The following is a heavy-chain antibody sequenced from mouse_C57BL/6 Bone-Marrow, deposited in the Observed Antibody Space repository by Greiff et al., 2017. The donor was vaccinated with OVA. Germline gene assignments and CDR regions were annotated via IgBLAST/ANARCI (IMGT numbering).Heavy chain of an antibody. CDR1: GFTFSDYY. CDR3: ARDKDGTPDY. Sequence: EVMLVESEGGLVQPGSSMKLSCTASGFTFSDYYMAWVRQVPEKGLEWVANINYDGSSTYYLDSLKSRFIISRDNAKNILYLQMSSLKSEDTATYYCARDKDGTPDYWGQGTTLTVSS. V-gene: IGHV5-16*01. CDR2: INYDGSST. D-gene: IGHD1-1*01. J-gene: IGHJ2*01.